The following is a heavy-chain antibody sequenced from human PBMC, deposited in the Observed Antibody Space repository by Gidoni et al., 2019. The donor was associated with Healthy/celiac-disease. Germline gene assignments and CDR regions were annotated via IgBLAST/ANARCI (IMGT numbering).Heavy chain of an antibody. CDR3: AKDPRASSGYYSVFDY. D-gene: IGHD3-22*01. V-gene: IGHV3-23*04. CDR1: GFTFSSYA. CDR2: ISGSGGST. Sequence: EVQLVESGGGLVQPGGSLRLPCAASGFTFSSYAMSWVRQAPGKGLEWVSAISGSGGSTYYADSVKGRFTISRDNSKNTLYLQMNSLRAEDTAVYYCAKDPRASSGYYSVFDYWGQGTLVTVSS. J-gene: IGHJ4*02.